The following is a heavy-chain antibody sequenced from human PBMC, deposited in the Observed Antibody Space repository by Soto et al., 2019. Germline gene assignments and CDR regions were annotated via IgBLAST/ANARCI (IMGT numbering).Heavy chain of an antibody. D-gene: IGHD3-10*01. J-gene: IGHJ4*02. V-gene: IGHV1-3*01. CDR1: GYTFTGYA. Sequence: ASVKVSCKASGYTFTGYAIFWVRQAPGQSLEWMGYINGGNGKTEYSQKFQDRVTITRDTSANTAYMELSSLRSEDTAVYYCARDFGRNYIAYWGQGTQVTVPQ. CDR2: INGGNGKT. CDR3: ARDFGRNYIAY.